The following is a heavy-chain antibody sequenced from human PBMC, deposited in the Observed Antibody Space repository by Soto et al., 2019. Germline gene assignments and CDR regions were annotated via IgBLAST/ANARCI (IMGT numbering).Heavy chain of an antibody. Sequence: QVQLQESGPGLVKPSETLSLTCTVSGGSISSYYWSWIRQPPGKGLEWIGYIYYSGSTNYNPSLKSRVTISVDTSKNQFALKLSSVTAADTAVYYCARETGLLWFGELFSREALDIWGQGTMVTVSS. J-gene: IGHJ3*02. CDR1: GGSISSYY. CDR2: IYYSGST. V-gene: IGHV4-59*01. CDR3: ARETGLLWFGELFSREALDI. D-gene: IGHD3-10*01.